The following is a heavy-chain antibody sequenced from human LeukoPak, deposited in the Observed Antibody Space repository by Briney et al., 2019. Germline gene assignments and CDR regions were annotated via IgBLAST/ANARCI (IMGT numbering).Heavy chain of an antibody. J-gene: IGHJ6*02. CDR1: GFTVSDNY. V-gene: IGHV3-53*01. D-gene: IGHD1-14*01. Sequence: GGSLRLSCAASGFTVSDNYMSWVRQAPGKGLEWVSVIYSGGSTYYADSVKGRFTISRDNSKNSLYLQMNSLRAEDTAVYYCARDNPPHYYYGMDVWGQGTTVTVSS. CDR3: ARDNPPHYYYGMDV. CDR2: IYSGGST.